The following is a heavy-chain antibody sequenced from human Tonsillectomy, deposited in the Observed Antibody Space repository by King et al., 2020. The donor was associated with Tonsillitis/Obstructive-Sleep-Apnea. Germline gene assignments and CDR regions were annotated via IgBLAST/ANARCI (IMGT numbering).Heavy chain of an antibody. J-gene: IGHJ3*02. CDR3: ARGVTRTHCIDAFDI. V-gene: IGHV1-46*01. Sequence: QLVQSGAEVKKPGASVKVSCKASGYTFTSYYMHWVRQAPGQGLEWMGIINPSGGSTSYAQKFQGRVTMTRDTSTSTVYMELSSLRSEDTAVYYCARGVTRTHCIDAFDIWGQGTMVTVSS. CDR2: INPSGGST. CDR1: GYTFTSYY. D-gene: IGHD1-7*01.